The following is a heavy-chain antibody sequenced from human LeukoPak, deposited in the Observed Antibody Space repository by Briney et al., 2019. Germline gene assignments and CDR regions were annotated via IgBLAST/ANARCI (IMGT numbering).Heavy chain of an antibody. Sequence: NPSETLSLTCAVSGGSISSSNWWSWVRQPPGKGLEWIGEIYHSGSTYYNPSLKSRVTISVDTSKNQFSLKVTSVTAADTALYYCARERIERYTYASSDFDYWGRGTLVTVSS. CDR3: ARERIERYTYASSDFDY. J-gene: IGHJ4*02. CDR1: GGSISSSNW. D-gene: IGHD5-18*01. CDR2: IYHSGST. V-gene: IGHV4-4*02.